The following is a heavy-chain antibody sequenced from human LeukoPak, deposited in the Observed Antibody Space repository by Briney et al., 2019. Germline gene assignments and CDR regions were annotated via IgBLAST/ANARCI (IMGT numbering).Heavy chain of an antibody. V-gene: IGHV3-23*01. J-gene: IGHJ4*02. CDR3: ARPTSGWYAGGFDY. CDR2: LSFSGLTT. Sequence: PGGSLRLSCAASGFTFSSYWMHWVRQALGKGLEWVSALSFSGLTTYYADSVRGRFTISRDNSKSTLYLQMNSLRAEDTALYYCARPTSGWYAGGFDYWGQGILVTVSP. CDR1: GFTFSSYW. D-gene: IGHD6-19*01.